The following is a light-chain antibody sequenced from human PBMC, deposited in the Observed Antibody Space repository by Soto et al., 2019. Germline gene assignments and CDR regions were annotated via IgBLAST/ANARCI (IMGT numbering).Light chain of an antibody. J-gene: IGKJ4*01. Sequence: EIVMTQSPATLSVSPGERATLSCRASQSVSSNLAWYQQKPGQAPRLPIYGASTRATGIPARFSGSGSGTEFTLTISSLQSEDFAVYYCQQYNNWPPPLTFGGGTKVEIK. CDR1: QSVSSN. V-gene: IGKV3-15*01. CDR3: QQYNNWPPPLT. CDR2: GAS.